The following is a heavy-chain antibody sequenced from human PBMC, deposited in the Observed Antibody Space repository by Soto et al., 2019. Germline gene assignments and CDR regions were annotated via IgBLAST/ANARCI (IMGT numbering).Heavy chain of an antibody. CDR3: ARIGGCSGGSCYSDDAFDI. J-gene: IGHJ3*02. Sequence: GESLKISCKGSGYSFTSYWIGWVRQMPGKGLEWMGIIYPGDSDTRYSPSFQGQVTIPADKSISTAYLQWSSLKASDTAMYYCARIGGCSGGSCYSDDAFDIWGQGTMVTVSS. D-gene: IGHD2-15*01. V-gene: IGHV5-51*01. CDR2: IYPGDSDT. CDR1: GYSFTSYW.